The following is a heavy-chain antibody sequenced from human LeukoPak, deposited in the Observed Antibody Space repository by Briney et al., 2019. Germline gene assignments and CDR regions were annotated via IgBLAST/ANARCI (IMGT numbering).Heavy chain of an antibody. CDR3: ARGMWELHAFDI. V-gene: IGHV4-4*02. Sequence: SGTLPLTCAVSGGSISSSNWWSWVRQPPGKGLEWIGEIYHSGSSNYNPSLKSRVTISVDTSKNQFSLKLSSVTAADTAVYYCARGMWELHAFDIWGQGTMVTVSS. CDR2: IYHSGSS. D-gene: IGHD1-26*01. J-gene: IGHJ3*02. CDR1: GGSISSSNW.